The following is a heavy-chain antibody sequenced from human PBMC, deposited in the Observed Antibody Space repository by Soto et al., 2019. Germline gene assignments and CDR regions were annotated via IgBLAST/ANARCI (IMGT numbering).Heavy chain of an antibody. V-gene: IGHV3-74*03. D-gene: IGHD1-26*01. CDR3: ARGRGNYYSDS. Sequence: EVRLVESGGALVPPGGSLRLTCEASGFTFSGHWMHWVRRAPGKGLVWVSHIDTDGSTGGTSYADSVKGRFTVSRDGSNGRLYLQMNDLRVEDTAVYYCARGRGNYYSDSWGQGNLVTVSS. CDR1: GFTFSGHW. CDR2: IDTDGSTGGT. J-gene: IGHJ4*02.